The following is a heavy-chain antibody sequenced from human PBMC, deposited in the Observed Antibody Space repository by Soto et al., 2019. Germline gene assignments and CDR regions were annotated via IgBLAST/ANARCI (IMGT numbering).Heavy chain of an antibody. J-gene: IGHJ6*02. CDR2: LKPDNGGT. CDR3: ARDLCPLGSGSPCPTYGMDL. V-gene: IGHV1-2*02. D-gene: IGHD3-10*01. CDR1: GYSFTGHY. Sequence: QVQLVQSGAEVKPPGASVKVSCKASGYSFTGHYMHWVRQVSGKRLEFLGWLKPDNGGTYYAPKFQGRVTFTRDTSTTTAYMELSGLHSDDTAVYYCARDLCPLGSGSPCPTYGMDLWGQGPTVAVSS.